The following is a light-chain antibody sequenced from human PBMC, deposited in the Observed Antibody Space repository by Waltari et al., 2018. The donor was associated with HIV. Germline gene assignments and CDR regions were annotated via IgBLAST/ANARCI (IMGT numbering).Light chain of an antibody. Sequence: QSVLTQPPSVSAAPGPKVTISCSGSSSNIGKNYVSWYQQFPGTDPKLLIYDNNERPSGIPDRFAGSKSGTSATLDIAGLQTGDEADYYCGTWDSSLSAGVFGGGTKLTVL. V-gene: IGLV1-51*01. J-gene: IGLJ2*01. CDR1: SSNIGKNY. CDR3: GTWDSSLSAGV. CDR2: DNN.